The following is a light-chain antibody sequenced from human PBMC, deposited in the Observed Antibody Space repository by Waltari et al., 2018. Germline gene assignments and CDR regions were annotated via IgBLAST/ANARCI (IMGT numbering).Light chain of an antibody. CDR2: SQT. CDR3: AVWDGSLNGWV. J-gene: IGLJ3*02. Sequence: HSVLTQPLSASGTPGQRVTTSCSGSSSNIGLNNVNWYQQLPGTAPKLLIYSQTQRPSGVPDRFSGSKSGTSASLAISGVQSGDEADYYCAVWDGSLNGWVFGGGTKLTVL. V-gene: IGLV1-44*01. CDR1: SSNIGLNN.